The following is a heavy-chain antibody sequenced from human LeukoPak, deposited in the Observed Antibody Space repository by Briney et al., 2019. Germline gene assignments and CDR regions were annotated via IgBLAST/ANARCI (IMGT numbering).Heavy chain of an antibody. J-gene: IGHJ6*03. D-gene: IGHD6-6*01. CDR3: ARVQLVDYYYYSYMDV. CDR1: GFIFDDYG. Sequence: GGSLRLSCAAFGFIFDDYGMSWVRQAPGKGLEWVSGINWNGGSTGYADSVKGRFTISRDNAKNSLYLQMNSLRAEDTALYYCARVQLVDYYYYSYMDVWGKGTTVTVS. V-gene: IGHV3-20*04. CDR2: INWNGGST.